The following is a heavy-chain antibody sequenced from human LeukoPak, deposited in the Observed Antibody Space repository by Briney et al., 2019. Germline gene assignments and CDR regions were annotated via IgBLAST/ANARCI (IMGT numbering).Heavy chain of an antibody. J-gene: IGHJ4*02. CDR3: AGPGSAYYGSGAGRRAPTPLDY. V-gene: IGHV3-23*01. CDR1: GFTFSIEA. CDR2: ISVSGGNT. Sequence: PGGSLTLSCAASGFTFSIEAMSWVRQAPGKGLEWVSGISVSGGNTYYADSVKGRFTISRGNSKNTLYLQMNSLRADDTAVYYCAGPGSAYYGSGAGRRAPTPLDYWGQGTLVTVSS. D-gene: IGHD3-10*01.